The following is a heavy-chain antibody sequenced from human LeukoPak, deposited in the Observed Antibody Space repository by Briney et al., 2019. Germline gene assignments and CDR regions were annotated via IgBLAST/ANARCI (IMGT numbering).Heavy chain of an antibody. J-gene: IGHJ4*02. CDR2: IYYSGST. D-gene: IGHD3-3*01. V-gene: IGHV4-39*01. Sequence: SGTLSLTCTVSGGSISSSSYYWGWIRPPPGKGLEWIGSIYYSGSTYYNPSLKSRVTISVDTSKNQFSLKLRSVTAADTAVYYCARHVEHDYDFWSGLRTYYFDYWGQGTLVTVSS. CDR1: GGSISSSSYY. CDR3: ARHVEHDYDFWSGLRTYYFDY.